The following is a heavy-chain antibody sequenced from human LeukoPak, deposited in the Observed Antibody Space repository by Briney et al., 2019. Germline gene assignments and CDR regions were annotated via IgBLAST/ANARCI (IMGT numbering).Heavy chain of an antibody. V-gene: IGHV3-66*01. D-gene: IGHD6-13*01. CDR1: EFSVGSNY. CDR2: IYSGGST. Sequence: GGSLRLSCAASEFSVGSNYMTWVRQAPGKGLEWVSLIYSGGSTYYADSVKGRFTISRDNSKNTLYLQMNSLRAEDTAVYYCASRHRRIAAAAAGAFDIWGQGTMVTVSS. CDR3: ASRHRRIAAAAAGAFDI. J-gene: IGHJ3*02.